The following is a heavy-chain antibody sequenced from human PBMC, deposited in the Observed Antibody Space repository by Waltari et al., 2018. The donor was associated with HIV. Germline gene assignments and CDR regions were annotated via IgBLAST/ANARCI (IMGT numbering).Heavy chain of an antibody. J-gene: IGHJ4*02. CDR2: ISWNSDST. CDR3: AKAESFFHPPDY. Sequence: EVQLVESGGGLVQPGRSLRLSCAASGFTFGDYAMHWVRQVSGKGLDWVSGISWNSDSTGYADSVKGRFTISRDNAKTSLYLQMNSLRTEDTALYYCAKAESFFHPPDYWGQGTLVTVSS. D-gene: IGHD1-26*01. CDR1: GFTFGDYA. V-gene: IGHV3-9*01.